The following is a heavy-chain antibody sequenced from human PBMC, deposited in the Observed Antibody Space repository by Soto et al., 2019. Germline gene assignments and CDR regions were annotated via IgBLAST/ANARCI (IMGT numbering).Heavy chain of an antibody. CDR3: VTVNLVGAAYYFDY. Sequence: SETLSLTCTVSGGSIRNGDYYWGWIRQPPGKGLEWIGYVYCSGTTYSHPSLNSRVSISVDTSENQFSLRLTSVTAADTAVYYCVTVNLVGAAYYFDYWGPGTLVTVPS. J-gene: IGHJ4*02. CDR1: GGSIRNGDYY. V-gene: IGHV4-30-4*01. CDR2: VYCSGTT. D-gene: IGHD1-26*01.